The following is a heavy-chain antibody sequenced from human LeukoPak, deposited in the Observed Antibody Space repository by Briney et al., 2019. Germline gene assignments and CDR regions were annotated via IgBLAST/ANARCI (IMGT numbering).Heavy chain of an antibody. V-gene: IGHV3-30*18. J-gene: IGHJ4*02. D-gene: IGHD6-19*01. Sequence: GGSLRLSCAASGFTFSSYGMHWVRQAPGKGLEWVAVISYDGSNKYYADSVKGRFTISRDNSKNTLYLQMNSLRAEDTAVYYCAKISGWDFDYWGQGTLVTVSS. CDR3: AKISGWDFDY. CDR1: GFTFSSYG. CDR2: ISYDGSNK.